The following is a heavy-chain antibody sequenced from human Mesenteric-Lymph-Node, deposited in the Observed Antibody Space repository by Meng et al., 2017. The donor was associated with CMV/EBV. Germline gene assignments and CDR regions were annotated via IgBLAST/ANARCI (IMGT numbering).Heavy chain of an antibody. V-gene: IGHV3-7*01. CDR1: AFTFSSYW. D-gene: IGHD5-24*01. CDR3: ARDLGWLQFDS. CDR2: MNQDGSKK. J-gene: IGHJ5*01. Sequence: LSCAASAFTFSSYWMSWVRQAPGKGLEWVAYMNQDGSKKSCVDSVKGRFTISRDNAKNSLYLQMNSLRAEDTAVYYCARDLGWLQFDSWGQGTLVTVSS.